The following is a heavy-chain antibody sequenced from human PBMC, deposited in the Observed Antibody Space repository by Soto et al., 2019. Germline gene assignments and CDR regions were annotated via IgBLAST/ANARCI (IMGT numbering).Heavy chain of an antibody. J-gene: IGHJ6*01. Sequence: SVKVSCKASGFTFTSSAVQWVRQAREQRLEWIGWIVVGSGNTNYAQKFQERVTITRDMSTSTAYMELSSLRSEDTAVYYCAAPIRAAMVRGVDYYYGMDVWGQATTESVSS. CDR3: AAPIRAAMVRGVDYYYGMDV. D-gene: IGHD3-10*01. V-gene: IGHV1-58*01. CDR2: IVVGSGNT. CDR1: GFTFTSSA.